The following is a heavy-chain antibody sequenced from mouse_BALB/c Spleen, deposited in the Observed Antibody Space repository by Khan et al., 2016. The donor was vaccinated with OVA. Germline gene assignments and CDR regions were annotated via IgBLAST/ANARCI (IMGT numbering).Heavy chain of an antibody. CDR2: INPSTGYT. V-gene: IGHV1-7*01. J-gene: IGHJ2*01. D-gene: IGHD1-1*01. CDR1: GYTFINYW. Sequence: QIQLVQSGAELAKPGASVKMSCKASGYTFINYWILWVKQRPGQGLEWIGYINPSTGYTEYNQNFKDKATLTADKSSSTAYMQLSSLTSEDSAVFYGSGRGIRWGFDYWGQGTTLTVSS. CDR3: SGRGIRWGFDY.